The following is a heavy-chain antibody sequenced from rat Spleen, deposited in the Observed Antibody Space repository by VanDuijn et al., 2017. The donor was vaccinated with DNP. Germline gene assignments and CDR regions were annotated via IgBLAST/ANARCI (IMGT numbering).Heavy chain of an antibody. Sequence: EVQLVESGGGLVQPGRSLKLSCVASGFTFSSYWMYWIRQVPGKGLEWVASINTDGGSTYYRDSVKGRFTISRDNAKSTLYLQMDSLRSEETATYYCAKAGGYSPWYFDYWGQGVMVTVSS. CDR1: GFTFSSYW. V-gene: IGHV5-58*01. CDR2: INTDGGST. CDR3: AKAGGYSPWYFDY. J-gene: IGHJ2*01. D-gene: IGHD1-11*01.